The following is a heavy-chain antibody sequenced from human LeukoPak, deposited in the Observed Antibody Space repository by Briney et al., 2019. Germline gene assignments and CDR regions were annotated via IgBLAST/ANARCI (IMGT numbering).Heavy chain of an antibody. V-gene: IGHV3-66*01. Sequence: PGGSLRLSCTISGFTVSSNPWSWVRQAPGKGLEWVSVIYSGGSTYYADSVKGRFTISRDNSKNTLYLQMNSLRAEDTAVYYCARESRTFTVAGKANWFDPWGQGTLVTVSS. J-gene: IGHJ5*02. CDR3: ARESRTFTVAGKANWFDP. D-gene: IGHD4-23*01. CDR2: IYSGGST. CDR1: GFTVSSNP.